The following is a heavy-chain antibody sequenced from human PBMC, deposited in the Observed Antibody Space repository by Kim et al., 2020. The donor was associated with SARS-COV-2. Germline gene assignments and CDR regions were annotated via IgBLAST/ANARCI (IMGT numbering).Heavy chain of an antibody. CDR3: VYGGSGSYHYYYYGMDV. CDR2: INTNTGNP. Sequence: ASVKVSCKASGYTFTSYAMNWVRQAPGQGLEWMGWINTNTGNPTYAQGFTGRFVFSLDTSVSTAYLQISSLKAEDTAVYYCVYGGSGSYHYYYYGMDVWGQGTTVTVSS. D-gene: IGHD3-10*01. J-gene: IGHJ6*02. V-gene: IGHV7-4-1*02. CDR1: GYTFTSYA.